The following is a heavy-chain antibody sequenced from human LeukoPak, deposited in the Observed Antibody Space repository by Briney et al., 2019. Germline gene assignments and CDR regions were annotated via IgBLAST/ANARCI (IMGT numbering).Heavy chain of an antibody. CDR1: GVSFSGYY. CDR3: ARGLGYDFWSGYYLGDRTVRSQRFDY. J-gene: IGHJ4*02. CDR2: INHSGST. Sequence: PSETLSLTCAVYGVSFSGYYWSWIRQPPGKGLEWIGEINHSGSTNYNPSLKSRVTISVDTSKNQFSLKLSSVTAADTAVYYCARGLGYDFWSGYYLGDRTVRSQRFDYWGQGTLVTVSS. V-gene: IGHV4-34*01. D-gene: IGHD3-3*01.